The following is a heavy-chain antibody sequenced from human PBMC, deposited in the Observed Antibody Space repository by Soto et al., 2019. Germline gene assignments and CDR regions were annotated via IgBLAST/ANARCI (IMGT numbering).Heavy chain of an antibody. CDR3: ARVHVMVVAGSTFDY. V-gene: IGHV4-38-2*02. Sequence: LSLTCTVSGYSISSGSYCAWIRQPPGKGPEWIASIYHGGTTFYNPSLKSRITISVDTSNNQFSLKLTSVTAADTAVYYCARVHVMVVAGSTFDYWGHGTLVTVSS. CDR2: IYHGGTT. CDR1: GYSISSGSY. D-gene: IGHD6-19*01. J-gene: IGHJ4*01.